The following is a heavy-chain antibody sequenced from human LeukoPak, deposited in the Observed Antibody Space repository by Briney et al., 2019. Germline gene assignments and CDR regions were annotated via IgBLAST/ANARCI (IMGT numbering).Heavy chain of an antibody. V-gene: IGHV3-21*01. CDR2: ISSSSSYI. Sequence: TGGSLRLSCAASGFTFSSYSMNWVRQAPGKGLEWVSSISSSSSYIYYADSVKGRFTISRDNAKNSLYLQMNSLRAEDTAVYYCASRNNSSGWYEYWFDPWGQGTLVTVSS. CDR1: GFTFSSYS. D-gene: IGHD6-19*01. J-gene: IGHJ5*02. CDR3: ASRNNSSGWYEYWFDP.